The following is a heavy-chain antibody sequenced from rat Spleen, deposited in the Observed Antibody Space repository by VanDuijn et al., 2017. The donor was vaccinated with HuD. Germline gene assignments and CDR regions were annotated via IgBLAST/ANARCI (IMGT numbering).Heavy chain of an antibody. CDR1: GFTFSNYD. J-gene: IGHJ3*01. D-gene: IGHD1-10*01. CDR3: TTENYWFAY. CDR2: ISFDGSTT. V-gene: IGHV5-22*01. Sequence: EVRLVESGGGLVQPGRSMKLSCAVSGFTFSNYDMAWVRQAPTKGPEWVASISFDGSTTYYRDSVRGRFTISRDDTKSTLYLQMNSLRSEDTATYYCTTENYWFAYWGQGTLVTVSS.